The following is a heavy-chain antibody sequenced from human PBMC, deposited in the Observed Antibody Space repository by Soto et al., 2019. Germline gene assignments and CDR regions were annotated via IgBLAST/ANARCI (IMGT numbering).Heavy chain of an antibody. D-gene: IGHD3-22*01. J-gene: IGHJ4*02. CDR2: IYHSGST. CDR1: GGSISSGGYS. V-gene: IGHV4-30-2*01. Sequence: SLTCAVSGGSISSGGYSWSWIRQPPGKGLEWIGYIYHSGSTYYNTSLKSRATISVDRSKNQFSLKLSSVTAADTAVYYCARGRRYYDSSGYTFDYWGQGTLVTVSS. CDR3: ARGRRYYDSSGYTFDY.